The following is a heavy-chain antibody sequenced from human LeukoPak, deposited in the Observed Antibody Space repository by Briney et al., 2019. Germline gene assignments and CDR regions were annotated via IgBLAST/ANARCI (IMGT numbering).Heavy chain of an antibody. Sequence: KPSETLSLTCTVSGCPISSSSYYWGWIRQPPGKGLEWVGSIYYSGSTYYNPSLKSRVTISVDTSKNQFSLKLSSVTAADTAVYYCASGIAAAGTNYYYGMDVWGQGTTVTVSS. CDR3: ASGIAAAGTNYYYGMDV. J-gene: IGHJ6*02. D-gene: IGHD6-13*01. V-gene: IGHV4-39*01. CDR2: IYYSGST. CDR1: GCPISSSSYY.